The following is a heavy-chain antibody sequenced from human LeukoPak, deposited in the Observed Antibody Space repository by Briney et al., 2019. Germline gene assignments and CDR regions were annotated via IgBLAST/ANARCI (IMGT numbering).Heavy chain of an antibody. CDR2: MHYSGDT. Sequence: SETLSLTCTVSGGSISSLFWSWIRQSPGKGLEWIGSMHYSGDTKYNPSLRSRVSLSIDTSMQQFSLRLSSVTAADTAVYYCARVDCSGGSCYAFDIWGQGTMVTVSS. CDR1: GGSISSLF. J-gene: IGHJ3*02. CDR3: ARVDCSGGSCYAFDI. D-gene: IGHD2-15*01. V-gene: IGHV4-59*01.